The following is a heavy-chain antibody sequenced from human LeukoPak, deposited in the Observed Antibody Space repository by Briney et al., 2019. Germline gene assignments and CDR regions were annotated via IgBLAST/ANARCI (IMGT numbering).Heavy chain of an antibody. CDR3: ARTPRRAAAGTFYYYYYYMDV. CDR1: GVSISSYY. V-gene: IGHV4-4*07. D-gene: IGHD6-13*01. CDR2: IYTSGST. J-gene: IGHJ6*03. Sequence: PSETLSLTCTVYGVSISSYYWSWVRQPAGKGLEWIGRIYTSGSTNYNPSLKSRVTMSVDTSKNQFSLKLSSVPAADTAVYYCARTPRRAAAGTFYYYYYYMDVWGKGTTVTVSS.